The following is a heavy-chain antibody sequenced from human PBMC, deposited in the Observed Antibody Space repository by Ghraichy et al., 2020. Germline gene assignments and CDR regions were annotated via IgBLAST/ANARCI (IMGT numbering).Heavy chain of an antibody. J-gene: IGHJ3*02. D-gene: IGHD4-11*01. V-gene: IGHV3-30*03. Sequence: GGSLRLSCAASGFTFSNYAMNWVRQAPGKGLEWVAVISYDGSNKYYADSVKGRFTISRDNSKNTLYLQMNSLRAEDTAVYYCALQGRGAFDIWGQGTMVTVSS. CDR2: ISYDGSNK. CDR1: GFTFSNYA. CDR3: ALQGRGAFDI.